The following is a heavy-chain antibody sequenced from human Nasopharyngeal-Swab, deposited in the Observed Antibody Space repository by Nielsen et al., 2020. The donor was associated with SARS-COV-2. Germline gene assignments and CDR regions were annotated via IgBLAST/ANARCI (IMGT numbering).Heavy chain of an antibody. CDR1: GDSVSSGSDY. D-gene: IGHD3-16*01. J-gene: IGHJ3*02. CDR2: VYNSGST. Sequence: SETLSLTCTVSGDSVSSGSDYWTWIRQPPGKGLEWMGYVYNSGSTKYNPSLKSRVTISAETSKNQFSVKLTSVTAAETAVYYCARERGGWDSFDIWGQGTLVTVSS. CDR3: ARERGGWDSFDI. V-gene: IGHV4-61*01.